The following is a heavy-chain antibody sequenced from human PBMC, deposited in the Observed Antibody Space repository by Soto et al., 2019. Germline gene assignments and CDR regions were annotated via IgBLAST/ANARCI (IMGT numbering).Heavy chain of an antibody. CDR1: GFTFSSYA. CDR2: ISSNGGST. V-gene: IGHV3-64*01. D-gene: IGHD5-12*01. Sequence: GGSLRLSCAASGFTFSSYAMHWVRQAPGKGLEYVSAISSNGGSTYYANSVKGRFTISRDNSKNTLYLQMGSLRAEDMAVYYCARSGAVATSYYYYMDVWGKGTTVTVSS. CDR3: ARSGAVATSYYYYMDV. J-gene: IGHJ6*03.